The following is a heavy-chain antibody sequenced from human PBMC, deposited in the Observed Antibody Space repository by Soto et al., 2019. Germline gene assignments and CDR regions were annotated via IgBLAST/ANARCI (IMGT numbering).Heavy chain of an antibody. CDR3: GRALGYASGAAY. D-gene: IGHD6-19*01. V-gene: IGHV3-74*01. CDR2: VSGDGSDK. J-gene: IGHJ4*02. Sequence: EVQLEESGGGLVQPGGSLRLSCAASGFTLSMYWMHWVRQVPGKGLLWVSRVSGDGSDKNYADSVKGRFTISRDNAKNTLYLEMNSLGAEDSAVYYCGRALGYASGAAYWGRETLVTVSS. CDR1: GFTLSMYW.